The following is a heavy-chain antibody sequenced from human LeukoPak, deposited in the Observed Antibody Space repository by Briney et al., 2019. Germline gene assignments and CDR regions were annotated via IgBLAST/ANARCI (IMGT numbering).Heavy chain of an antibody. CDR1: GGTFSSYA. J-gene: IGHJ4*02. D-gene: IGHD3-16*02. CDR2: IIPIFGTA. CDR3: ARDPLYDYVWGSYRYPYYFDY. Sequence: SVTVSCTASGGTFSSYAISWVRQAPGQGLEWMGGIIPIFGTANYAQKFQGRITITADESTSTAYMELSSLRSEDTAVYYCARDPLYDYVWGSYRYPYYFDYWGQGTLVTVSS. V-gene: IGHV1-69*13.